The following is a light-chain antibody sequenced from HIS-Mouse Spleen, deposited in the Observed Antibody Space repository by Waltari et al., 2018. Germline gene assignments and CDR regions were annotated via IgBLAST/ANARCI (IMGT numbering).Light chain of an antibody. Sequence: DIQMTQSPSSLSASVGDRVTITCQASQDISNYLNWYPQKPGKAPKLLIYDASNLETGVPSRFSGSGSGTDFTFTISSLQPEDIATYYCQQYDNLPRTFGQGTKVEIK. CDR1: QDISNY. J-gene: IGKJ1*01. V-gene: IGKV1-33*01. CDR3: QQYDNLPRT. CDR2: DAS.